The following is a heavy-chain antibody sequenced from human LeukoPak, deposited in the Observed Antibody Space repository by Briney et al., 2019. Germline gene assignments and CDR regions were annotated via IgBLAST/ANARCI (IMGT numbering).Heavy chain of an antibody. Sequence: ASVKLSCKASGYTFTGYYMHWVRQAPGPGLEWLGWPHPNSSGTNYPQKFQGRVTMTRDTSISIAYMELSRLRSDDTVVYYCAREESILGYCSGGSCYPVNLVDYWGQGTVVTVSS. V-gene: IGHV1-2*02. CDR1: GYTFTGYY. CDR3: AREESILGYCSGGSCYPVNLVDY. CDR2: PHPNSSGT. D-gene: IGHD2-15*01. J-gene: IGHJ4*02.